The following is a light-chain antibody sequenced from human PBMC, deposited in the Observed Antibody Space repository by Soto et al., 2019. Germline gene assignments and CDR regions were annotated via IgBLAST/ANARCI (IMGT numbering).Light chain of an antibody. V-gene: IGKV1-8*01. CDR1: QGISSY. CDR3: QQSFNMPYT. Sequence: AIRMTQSPSSFSASTGDRVTITCRASQGISSYLAWYQQKPGKAPKLLIYAASTLQSGVPSRFSGSGSGTDFTLTISCLQSEDFATYYCQQSFNMPYTFGLGTKLEI. CDR2: AAS. J-gene: IGKJ2*01.